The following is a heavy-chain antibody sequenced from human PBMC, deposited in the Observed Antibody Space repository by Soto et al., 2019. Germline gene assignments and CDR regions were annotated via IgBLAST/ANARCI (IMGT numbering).Heavy chain of an antibody. CDR2: TYYRSKWYN. CDR3: ARAPQWLDYYYGMDV. J-gene: IGHJ6*02. Sequence: SQTLSLTCAISGDSVSGNSAAGRCIRQSGSRCLEWLGRTYYRSKWYNDYAVSVKSRITINPDTSKNQFSLQLNSVTPEDTAVYYCARAPQWLDYYYGMDVWGQGTTVTVSS. V-gene: IGHV6-1*01. CDR1: GDSVSGNSAA. D-gene: IGHD6-19*01.